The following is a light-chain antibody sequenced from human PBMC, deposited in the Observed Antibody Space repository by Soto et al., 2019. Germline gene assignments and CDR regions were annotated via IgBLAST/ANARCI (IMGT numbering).Light chain of an antibody. J-gene: IGKJ1*01. V-gene: IGKV1-5*01. CDR2: DAS. CDR3: QQYNSYCT. CDR1: QSISSW. Sequence: DVQMTQSPSTLPASIGDRVTITCRASQSISSWLAWYQQKPGKAPKLLIYDASSLESGVPSRFSGSGSGTEFTLTISSLQPDDFATYYCQQYNSYCTFGQGTKVDI.